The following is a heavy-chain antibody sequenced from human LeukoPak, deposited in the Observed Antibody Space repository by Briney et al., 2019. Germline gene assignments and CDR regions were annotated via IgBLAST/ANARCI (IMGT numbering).Heavy chain of an antibody. J-gene: IGHJ3*02. CDR3: ARGTVTAHAFDI. D-gene: IGHD4-17*01. CDR1: GGSFSGYY. V-gene: IGHV4-34*01. CDR2: INHSGST. Sequence: KPSETLSLTCAVSGGSFSGYYWSWIRQPPGKGLEWVGEINHSGSTNYHPAPKSRVTISVATSKNKFTLKLRSVTAADTAVYYCARGTVTAHAFDIWGQGTMVTVSS.